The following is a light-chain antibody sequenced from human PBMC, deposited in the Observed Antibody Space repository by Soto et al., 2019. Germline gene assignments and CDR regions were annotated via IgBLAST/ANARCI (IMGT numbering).Light chain of an antibody. CDR2: GNS. CDR3: QSYDSSLKV. Sequence: QAVVTQPPSVSGAPGQRVTISCTGRSSNIGAGYDVHWYQQLPGTAPKLLIYGNSNRPSGVPDRVSRSKSGTSASLAITGLQAEDEADYYCQSYDSSLKVFGTGTKLTVL. CDR1: SSNIGAGYD. J-gene: IGLJ1*01. V-gene: IGLV1-40*01.